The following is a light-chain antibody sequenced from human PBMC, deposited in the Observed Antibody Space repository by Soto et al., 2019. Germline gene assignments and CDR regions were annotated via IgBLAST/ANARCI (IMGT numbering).Light chain of an antibody. Sequence: QSALAQPPSVSGTPGQTVSISCSGSSSNVATNYVYWYQLHPGTAPNLVIFSITIRPPGVSDRFSGSKSGASASLVICGLRSDDEADYFCASWDDSLFGWVFGGGTKVTVL. CDR1: SSNVATNY. J-gene: IGLJ3*02. CDR3: ASWDDSLFGWV. V-gene: IGLV1-47*02. CDR2: SIT.